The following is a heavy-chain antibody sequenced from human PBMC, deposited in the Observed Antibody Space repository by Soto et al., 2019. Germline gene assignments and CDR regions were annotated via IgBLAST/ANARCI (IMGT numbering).Heavy chain of an antibody. J-gene: IGHJ4*02. D-gene: IGHD3-10*01. V-gene: IGHV3-30*18. CDR2: ISYDGSNQ. CDR1: GFTFSSYG. Sequence: QVQLVESGGGVVQPGRSLRLSCAASGFTFSSYGMHWVRQAPGKGLEWVAVISYDGSNQYYADSVKGRFTISRDNSKKTLYLQMNSLRAEDTAVYYCAKSITMVRFDYWGQGTLVTVSS. CDR3: AKSITMVRFDY.